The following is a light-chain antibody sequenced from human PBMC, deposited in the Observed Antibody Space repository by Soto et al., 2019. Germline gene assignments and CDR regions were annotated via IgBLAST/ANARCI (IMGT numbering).Light chain of an antibody. CDR3: SSYTSSSTDV. V-gene: IGLV2-14*03. Sequence: SSLAQPASLSGSPGQSITLSRTGTSSDVGGYNYVSWYQHHPGKAPKLMIYDVSNRPSGVSNRFSGSKSGNTASLTISGLQAEDEADYYYSSYTSSSTDVFGTGTKVTVL. CDR2: DVS. J-gene: IGLJ1*01. CDR1: SSDVGGYNY.